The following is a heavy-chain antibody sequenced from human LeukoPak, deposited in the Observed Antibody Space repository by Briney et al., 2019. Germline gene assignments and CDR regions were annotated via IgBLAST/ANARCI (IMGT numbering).Heavy chain of an antibody. Sequence: AGGSLRLSCAASEFIFSTYTMHWVRQVPGKGLEWVAFISYDGSNKYYADSVQGRFTISRDNSKNTLYLQMNSLRPEDTAVYYCAREYTSGYFRTFDYWGQGTLVTVSS. D-gene: IGHD3-22*01. V-gene: IGHV3-30-3*01. J-gene: IGHJ4*02. CDR1: EFIFSTYT. CDR2: ISYDGSNK. CDR3: AREYTSGYFRTFDY.